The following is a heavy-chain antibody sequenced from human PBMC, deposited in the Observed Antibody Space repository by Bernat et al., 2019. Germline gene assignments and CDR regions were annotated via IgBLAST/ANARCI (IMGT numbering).Heavy chain of an antibody. V-gene: IGHV3-33*01. J-gene: IGHJ4*02. CDR2: IWYDGSNK. D-gene: IGHD2-15*01. Sequence: QVQLVESGGGVVQPGRSLRLSCVASGFTFSSYGMHWVRQAPGKGLEWVAVIWYDGSNKYYADSVKGRFTISRDNSKNTLYLQMNSLRAEDTAVYYCARENRAKYCSGGSCYSWFDYWGQGTLVTVSS. CDR1: GFTFSSYG. CDR3: ARENRAKYCSGGSCYSWFDY.